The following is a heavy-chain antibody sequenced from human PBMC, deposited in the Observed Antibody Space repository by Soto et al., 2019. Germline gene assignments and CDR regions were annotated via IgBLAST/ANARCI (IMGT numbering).Heavy chain of an antibody. V-gene: IGHV1-2*02. CDR2: INPNNGGT. CDR3: ARDLPIVATTTWDY. CDR1: GYTFTGYY. Sequence: QVQLVQSGAEVKKSGASVMVSCKASGYTFTGYYIHWVRHTPGQGLEWMGWINPNNGGTNYVQKFQGMVTMTRDTSISTAYMELRRLTSDDTAVYYCARDLPIVATTTWDYWGQGTLVTVSS. J-gene: IGHJ4*02. D-gene: IGHD1-26*01.